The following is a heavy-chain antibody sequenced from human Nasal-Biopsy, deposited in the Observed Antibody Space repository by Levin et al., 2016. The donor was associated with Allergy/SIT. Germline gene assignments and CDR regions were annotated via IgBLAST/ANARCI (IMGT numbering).Heavy chain of an antibody. V-gene: IGHV3-49*03. CDR1: GFTFGDYA. D-gene: IGHD5-12*01. Sequence: GESLKISCTPSGFTFGDYALSWFRQAPGKGLEWVGFIRSKPYGGSTEYAASMKGRFIISRDDSKSVAYLQMNSLKPEDTAVYYCTRCFRGYDYLIDYWGQGTLVTVSS. J-gene: IGHJ4*02. CDR2: IRSKPYGGST. CDR3: TRCFRGYDYLIDY.